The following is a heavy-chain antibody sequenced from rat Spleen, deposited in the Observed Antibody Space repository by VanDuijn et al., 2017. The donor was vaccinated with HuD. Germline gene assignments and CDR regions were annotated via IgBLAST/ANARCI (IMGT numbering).Heavy chain of an antibody. Sequence: QVQLKESGPGLVQPSETLSLTCTVSGFSLTSYSVSWVRQPPEKGLEWMGRIQSGGSTDYNSALKSRLSISRDTSKSQVFLKVNSLQTEDTATYYCARSESGRGFDYWGQGVMVTVSS. CDR1: GFSLTSYS. D-gene: IGHD5-1*01. CDR3: ARSESGRGFDY. V-gene: IGHV2S1*01. CDR2: IQSGGST. J-gene: IGHJ2*01.